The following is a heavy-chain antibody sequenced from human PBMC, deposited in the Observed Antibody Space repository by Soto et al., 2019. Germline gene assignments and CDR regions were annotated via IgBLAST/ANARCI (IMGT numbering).Heavy chain of an antibody. Sequence: PGGSLRLSCAASGFTFSSYAMSWVRQAPGKGLEWVSAISGSGGSTYYADSVKGRFTISRDNSKNTLYLQMNSLRAEDTAVYYCAYLEWLLEYYFDYWGQGTLVTVSS. D-gene: IGHD3-3*01. CDR2: ISGSGGST. CDR1: GFTFSSYA. CDR3: AYLEWLLEYYFDY. J-gene: IGHJ4*02. V-gene: IGHV3-23*01.